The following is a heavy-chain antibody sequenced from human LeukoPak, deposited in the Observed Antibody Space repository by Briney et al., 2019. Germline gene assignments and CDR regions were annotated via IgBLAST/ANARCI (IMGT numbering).Heavy chain of an antibody. J-gene: IGHJ4*02. V-gene: IGHV1-18*01. Sequence: ASVKVSCKASGYTFTSYGISWVRQAPGQGLEWMGWISAYNGNTNYAQKLQGRVTMTTDTSTSTAYMELRSLRSDDTAMYYCARDSIVCSSTSCYMEPSDYWGQGTLVTVSS. D-gene: IGHD2-2*02. CDR3: ARDSIVCSSTSCYMEPSDY. CDR1: GYTFTSYG. CDR2: ISAYNGNT.